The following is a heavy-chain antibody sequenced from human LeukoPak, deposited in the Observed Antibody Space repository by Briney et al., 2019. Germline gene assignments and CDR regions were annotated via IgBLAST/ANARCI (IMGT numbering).Heavy chain of an antibody. CDR3: VRDQMATSRSGPSDAFDI. J-gene: IGHJ3*02. V-gene: IGHV3-13*01. CDR1: GFIISSYD. Sequence: GGSLRLSCAASGFIISSYDMHWVRQVTGGGLEWVSAIGTIGDTFYPGSAKGRFTISRDNAKNSLFLQMNSLRAEDTAVYYCVRDQMATSRSGPSDAFDIWGQGTMVTVSS. D-gene: IGHD5-24*01. CDR2: IGTIGDT.